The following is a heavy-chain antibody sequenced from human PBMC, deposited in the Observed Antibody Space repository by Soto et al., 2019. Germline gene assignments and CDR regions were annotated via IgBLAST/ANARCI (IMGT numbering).Heavy chain of an antibody. CDR1: GFSFNNYY. Sequence: EVQLLESGGGLVQPGESLRLSCAASGFSFNNYYMSWVRQAPGKGLEWVSAISGSGDSTHYADSVKGRFTISRDTSKNTLYLQVNSLRAEDTAVYYCAKNPPCGRKPLDCWGQGTLVTVSS. J-gene: IGHJ4*02. CDR3: AKNPPCGRKPLDC. V-gene: IGHV3-23*01. CDR2: ISGSGDST.